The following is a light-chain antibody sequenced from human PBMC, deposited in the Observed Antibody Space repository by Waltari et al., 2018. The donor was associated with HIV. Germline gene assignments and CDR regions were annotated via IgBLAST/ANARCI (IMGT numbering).Light chain of an antibody. J-gene: IGLJ2*01. CDR2: NNN. CDR3: AAWDDSLSAVA. CDR1: NSNIGSNH. V-gene: IGLV1-47*01. Sequence: SVLAQPPSVSGTPGQGVTISCSGSNSNIGSNHVYWYRQLPGSAPPLLIYNNNQRPSGVPDRFSGSKSGTSASLAISGLRSEDEADYYCAAWDDSLSAVAFGGGTKLTVL.